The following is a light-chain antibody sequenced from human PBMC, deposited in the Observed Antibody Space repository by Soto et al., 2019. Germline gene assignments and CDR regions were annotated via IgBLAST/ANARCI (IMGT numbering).Light chain of an antibody. CDR1: QTVNNNY. V-gene: IGKV3-20*01. Sequence: DIVLTQPPGPLSVSTGDRVTLSCRASQTVNNNYLAWYQQKPGQAPRLLIYGASTPATGTPARFSGSGSGTHFTLTVSRLEPEDFAVYYCQQYGGSAPWTFGPGTKVDIK. CDR2: GAS. J-gene: IGKJ1*01. CDR3: QQYGGSAPWT.